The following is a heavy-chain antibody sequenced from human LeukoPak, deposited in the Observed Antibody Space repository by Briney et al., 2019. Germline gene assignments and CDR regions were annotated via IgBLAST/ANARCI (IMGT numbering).Heavy chain of an antibody. Sequence: SETLSLTCTVSGGSISSYYWSWIRQPPGKGLXXXXXXXXSGSTNYNPSLKSRVTISVDTSKNQFSLKLSSVTAADTAVYYCARVTQYYYDSSGYSSWFDPWGQGTLVTVSS. CDR1: GGSISSYY. CDR2: XXXSGST. J-gene: IGHJ5*02. V-gene: IGHV4-59*01. D-gene: IGHD3-22*01. CDR3: ARVTQYYYDSSGYSSWFDP.